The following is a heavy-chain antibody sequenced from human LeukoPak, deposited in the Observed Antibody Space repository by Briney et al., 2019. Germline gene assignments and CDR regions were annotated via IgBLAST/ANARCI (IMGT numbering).Heavy chain of an antibody. Sequence: SVKVSCKASGGTFSSYAISWVRQAPGQGLGWMGGIIPIFGTANYAQKFQGRVTITADKSTSTAYMELSSLRSEDTAVYYCAKYDDYGDPFDYWGQGTLVTVSS. CDR2: IIPIFGTA. J-gene: IGHJ4*02. CDR3: AKYDDYGDPFDY. CDR1: GGTFSSYA. V-gene: IGHV1-69*06. D-gene: IGHD4-17*01.